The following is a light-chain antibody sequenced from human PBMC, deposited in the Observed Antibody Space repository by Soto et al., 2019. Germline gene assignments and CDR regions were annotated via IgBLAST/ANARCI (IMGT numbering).Light chain of an antibody. J-gene: IGKJ4*01. Sequence: AIPMTQSPSSLSASVGDRVTITCRASQGSRNDLGWYQQKPGKAPKLLIYAASSLQSGVPSRFSGSGSSTEFTLTISSLQPEDFATYYCLQDLDYPLTFGGGTKVEIK. CDR2: AAS. CDR3: LQDLDYPLT. V-gene: IGKV1-6*01. CDR1: QGSRND.